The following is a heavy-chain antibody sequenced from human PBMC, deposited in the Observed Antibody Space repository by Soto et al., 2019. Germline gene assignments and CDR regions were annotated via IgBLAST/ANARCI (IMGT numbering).Heavy chain of an antibody. CDR1: GFPFSDYY. CDR2: ISPKSTYR. D-gene: IGHD2-21*01. J-gene: IGHJ4*02. Sequence: GGSLRLSCATSGFPFSDYYMSWILQAPGKGLEWLSHISPKSTYRNYADSVKGRFTISRDNTKSSLFLQMNSLGVEDTAVYYCARGGGGGLFEHWGQGVLVTVSS. CDR3: ARGGGGGLFEH. V-gene: IGHV3-11*06.